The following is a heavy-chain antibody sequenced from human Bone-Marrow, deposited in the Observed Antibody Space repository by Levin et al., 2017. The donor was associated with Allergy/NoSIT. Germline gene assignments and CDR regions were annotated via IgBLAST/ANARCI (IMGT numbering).Heavy chain of an antibody. D-gene: IGHD3-22*01. J-gene: IGHJ3*02. CDR3: ARGGVSYYYDSSGYPQAFDI. CDR1: GGTFSSYA. V-gene: IGHV1-69*13. Sequence: SVKVSCKASGGTFSSYAISWVRQAPGQGLEWMGGIIPIFGTANYAQKFQGRVTITADESTSTAYMELSSLRSEDTAVYYCARGGVSYYYDSSGYPQAFDIWGQGTMVTVSS. CDR2: IIPIFGTA.